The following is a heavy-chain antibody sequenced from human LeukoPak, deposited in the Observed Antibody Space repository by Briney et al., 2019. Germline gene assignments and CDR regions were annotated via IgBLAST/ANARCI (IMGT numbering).Heavy chain of an antibody. CDR3: ARAHSSTLYFDY. D-gene: IGHD6-13*01. J-gene: IGHJ4*02. CDR1: GGSISSSTFY. Sequence: PSETLSLTCTVSGGSISSSTFYWGWIRQPPGKGLEWIGIISYSGSSYYNPSLKSRVTISVDTSKNQFSLKLSSVTAADTAVYYCARAHSSTLYFDYWGQGTLVTVSS. CDR2: ISYSGSS. V-gene: IGHV4-39*07.